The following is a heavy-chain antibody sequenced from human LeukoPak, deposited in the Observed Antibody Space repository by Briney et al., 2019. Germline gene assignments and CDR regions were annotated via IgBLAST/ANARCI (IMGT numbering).Heavy chain of an antibody. Sequence: PSETLSLTCTVSGGSISSYYWSWIRQPAGKGLEWIGRIYTSGSTNYNPSLKSRVTMSVDTSKNQFSLKLSSVTAADTAVYYCARVGPTYYDYVWGSYRPTPFDYWGQGTLVTVSS. CDR3: ARVGPTYYDYVWGSYRPTPFDY. J-gene: IGHJ4*02. V-gene: IGHV4-4*07. CDR1: GGSISSYY. CDR2: IYTSGST. D-gene: IGHD3-16*02.